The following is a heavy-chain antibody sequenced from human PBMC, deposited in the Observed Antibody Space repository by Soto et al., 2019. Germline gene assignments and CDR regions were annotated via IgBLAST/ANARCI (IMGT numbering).Heavy chain of an antibody. CDR3: ATGGLYDSSGYRYFDY. V-gene: IGHV1-24*01. CDR2: FDPEDGET. J-gene: IGHJ4*02. CDR1: GYTLTELS. Sequence: ASVKVSCKVSGYTLTELSMHWVRQAPGKGLEWMGGFDPEDGETIYAQKFQGRVTMTEDTSTDTAYMELSSLRSEDTAVYYCATGGLYDSSGYRYFDYWGQGTLVTVSS. D-gene: IGHD3-22*01.